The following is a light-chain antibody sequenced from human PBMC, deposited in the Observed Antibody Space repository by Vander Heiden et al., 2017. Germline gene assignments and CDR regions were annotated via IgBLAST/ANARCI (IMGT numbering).Light chain of an antibody. CDR1: SSDVGSYNL. CDR3: CSYAGSSTFGV. V-gene: IGLV2-23*03. J-gene: IGLJ2*01. Sequence: QSALTPPASVSGSPGHSITISCTGTSSDVGSYNLVSWYQQHPGKAPKLMIYEGSKRPSGVSNRFSGSKSGNTASLTISGLQAEDEADYYCCSYAGSSTFGVFGGGTKLTVL. CDR2: EGS.